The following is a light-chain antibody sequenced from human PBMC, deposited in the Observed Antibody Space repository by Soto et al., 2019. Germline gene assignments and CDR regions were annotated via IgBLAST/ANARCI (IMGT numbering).Light chain of an antibody. J-gene: IGLJ1*01. CDR3: SSYTSSSLYV. CDR1: NSDVGGYES. CDR2: DVS. Sequence: QSALTQPASVSGSPGQSITMSCTGTNSDVGGYESVSWYQQHAGRAPKLIIYDVSNRPSGVSGRVSGSKFGNTAYLTISGLQAEDEADYYCSSYTSSSLYVFGTGTKLTVL. V-gene: IGLV2-14*01.